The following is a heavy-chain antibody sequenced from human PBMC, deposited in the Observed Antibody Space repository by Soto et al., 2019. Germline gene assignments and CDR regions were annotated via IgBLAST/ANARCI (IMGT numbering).Heavy chain of an antibody. CDR1: GFTFSSYS. J-gene: IGHJ4*02. V-gene: IGHV3-21*01. CDR3: ASDRVDTASDY. CDR2: ISSSSSYI. D-gene: IGHD5-18*01. Sequence: EVQLVESGGGLVKPGGSLRLSCAASGFTFSSYSMNWVRQAPGKGLEWVSSISSSSSYIYYADSVKGRFTISRDNAKNSLYLQMNSLRAEDTAVYYCASDRVDTASDYWGQGTLVTVSS.